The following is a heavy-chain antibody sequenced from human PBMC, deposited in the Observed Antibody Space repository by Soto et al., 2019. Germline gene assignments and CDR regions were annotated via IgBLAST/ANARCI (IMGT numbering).Heavy chain of an antibody. CDR2: MNPNSGNT. Sequence: QVQLVQSGAEVKKPGASVKVSCKASGYTFTSYDINWVRQATGQGLEWMGWMNPNSGNTGYAQKFQGRVTMTRNTSISTGYMELSSLRSEDTAVYYCARGRFMITFGGVIALRYWGQGTLVTVSS. CDR3: ARGRFMITFGGVIALRY. D-gene: IGHD3-16*01. CDR1: GYTFTSYD. V-gene: IGHV1-8*01. J-gene: IGHJ4*02.